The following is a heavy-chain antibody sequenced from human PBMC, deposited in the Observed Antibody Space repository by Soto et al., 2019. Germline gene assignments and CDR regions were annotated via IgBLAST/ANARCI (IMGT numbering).Heavy chain of an antibody. D-gene: IGHD2-2*01. CDR3: ATRYCSSTSCYLYYYYGMDL. V-gene: IGHV3-48*03. CDR1: GFTFSSYE. Sequence: GGSLRLSCAASGFTFSSYEMNWVRQAPGKGLEWVSYISSSGSTIYYADSVKGRFTISSDNAQNSLYLQMNSLRAEDTAVYYCATRYCSSTSCYLYYYYGMDLWGQGTTVTVSS. CDR2: ISSSGSTI. J-gene: IGHJ6*02.